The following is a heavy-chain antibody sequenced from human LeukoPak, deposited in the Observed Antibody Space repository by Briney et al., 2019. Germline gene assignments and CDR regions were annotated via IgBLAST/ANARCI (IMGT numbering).Heavy chain of an antibody. CDR2: IKQDGSEK. V-gene: IGHV3-7*03. CDR1: GFTLSSYW. J-gene: IGHJ4*02. D-gene: IGHD2-2*01. CDR3: ARHPHIVVVPAAMFDY. Sequence: GGSMRLSCAASGFTLSSYWMSWVRQAPGKGLEWVANIKQDGSEKYYVDSVKGRFTISRDNAKNSLYLQMNSLRAEDTAVYYCARHPHIVVVPAAMFDYWGQGTLVTVSS.